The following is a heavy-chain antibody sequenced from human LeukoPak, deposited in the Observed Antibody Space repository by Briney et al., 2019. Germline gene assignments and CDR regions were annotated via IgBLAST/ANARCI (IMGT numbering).Heavy chain of an antibody. CDR2: LWYDGTNK. J-gene: IGHJ5*02. D-gene: IGHD6-13*01. CDR3: ARRFGSSDWFDP. Sequence: GGSLRLSCVASGFTFSSYGMHWVRQAPGKGLEWVSFLWYDGTNKYYADSVKGRFTISRDTSKNPLNLQMNSLRVEDTAVYYCARRFGSSDWFDPWGQGTLVTVSS. V-gene: IGHV3-33*01. CDR1: GFTFSSYG.